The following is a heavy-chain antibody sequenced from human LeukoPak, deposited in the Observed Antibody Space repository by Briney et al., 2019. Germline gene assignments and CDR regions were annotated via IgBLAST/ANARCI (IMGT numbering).Heavy chain of an antibody. J-gene: IGHJ5*02. Sequence: GASVKVSCKASGYTFTGYYMHWVRQAPGQGLEWMGWINPNSGGTNYAQKFQGRVTMTRDTSISTAYMELSRLRSDDTAVYYCARDHNYYGPGSLNWFDPWGKETQLTVTS. D-gene: IGHD3-10*01. CDR2: INPNSGGT. V-gene: IGHV1-2*02. CDR3: ARDHNYYGPGSLNWFDP. CDR1: GYTFTGYY.